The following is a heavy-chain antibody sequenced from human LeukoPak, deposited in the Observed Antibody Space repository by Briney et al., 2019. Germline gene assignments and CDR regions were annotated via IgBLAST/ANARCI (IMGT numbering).Heavy chain of an antibody. CDR3: ASDSISMNAFDA. D-gene: IGHD3-22*01. V-gene: IGHV4-59*11. CDR2: ISYIGST. Sequence: PSETLSLTCTVPGGSFTTHYWSWIRQAPGKGLEWIGYISYIGSTNYNPSLKVRISISIDTSKNEVSLMLTSVTAADTAVYYCASDSISMNAFDAWGQGTMVTASS. CDR1: GGSFTTHY. J-gene: IGHJ3*01.